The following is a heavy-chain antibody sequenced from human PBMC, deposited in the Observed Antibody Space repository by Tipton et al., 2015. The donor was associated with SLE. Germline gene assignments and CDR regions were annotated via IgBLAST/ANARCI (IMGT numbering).Heavy chain of an antibody. V-gene: IGHV3-53*05. CDR1: GGSISSSSYY. D-gene: IGHD2-21*01. CDR2: IYSGGST. Sequence: LSLTCTVSGGSISSSSYYWGWVRQAPGKGLEWVSVIYSGGSTYYADSVKGRFTISRDNSKNTLYLQMNSLRAEDTAVYYCAKDYCGGDCYPSGAFDIWGQGTMVTVSS. J-gene: IGHJ3*02. CDR3: AKDYCGGDCYPSGAFDI.